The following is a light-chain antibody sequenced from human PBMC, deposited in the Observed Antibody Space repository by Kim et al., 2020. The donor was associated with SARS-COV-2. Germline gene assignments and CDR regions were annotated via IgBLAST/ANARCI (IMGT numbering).Light chain of an antibody. CDR1: KLGDKY. CDR3: QAWDSSNVV. CDR2: QDS. Sequence: GAPRQPASITCSGDKLGDKYACWYQQKPGQSPVLVIYQDSKRPSGIPERFSGSNSGNTATLTISGTQAMDEADYYCQAWDSSNVVFGGGTQLTVL. V-gene: IGLV3-1*01. J-gene: IGLJ2*01.